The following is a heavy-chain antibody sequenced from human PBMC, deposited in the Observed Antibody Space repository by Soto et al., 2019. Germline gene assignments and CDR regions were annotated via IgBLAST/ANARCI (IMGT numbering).Heavy chain of an antibody. CDR1: GYTFTSYG. V-gene: IGHV1-18*01. CDR3: ARDWAGSVVVVVAAVLHYGMDV. CDR2: ISAYNGNT. J-gene: IGHJ6*02. Sequence: GASVKVFCKASGYTFTSYGISWVRQAPGQGLEWMGWISAYNGNTTYAQKLQGRVTMTTDTSTSTAYMELRSLRSDDTAVYYCARDWAGSVVVVVAAVLHYGMDVWGQGTTVTVSS. D-gene: IGHD2-15*01.